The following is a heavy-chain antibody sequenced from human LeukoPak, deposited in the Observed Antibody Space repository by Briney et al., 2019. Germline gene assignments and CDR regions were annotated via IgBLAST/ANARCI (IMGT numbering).Heavy chain of an antibody. V-gene: IGHV1-18*01. CDR3: ARIFYDILTGYHHGSEFDY. CDR2: ISAYNGNT. J-gene: IGHJ4*02. Sequence: ASVKVSSEASGYTFTSYGISWVRQAPGQGLEWMGWISAYNGNTNYAQKLQGRVTMTTDTSTSTAYMELRSLRSDDTAVYYCARIFYDILTGYHHGSEFDYWGQGTLVTVSS. D-gene: IGHD3-9*01. CDR1: GYTFTSYG.